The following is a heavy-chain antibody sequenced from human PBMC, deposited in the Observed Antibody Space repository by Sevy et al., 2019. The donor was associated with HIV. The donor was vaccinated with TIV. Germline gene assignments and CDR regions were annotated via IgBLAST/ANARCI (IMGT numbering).Heavy chain of an antibody. V-gene: IGHV3-53*01. Sequence: GGCLRLSCAAPGFTVSTSYMTWVRQAPGKGLESVSVIYSGGTTYYADSVKGRFTISRDNSKNTRYLQMNSLRAADTAVYHCARVWLNSGVFWGQGTLVTVSS. CDR3: ARVWLNSGVF. CDR2: IYSGGTT. CDR1: GFTVSTSY. D-gene: IGHD1-26*01. J-gene: IGHJ4*02.